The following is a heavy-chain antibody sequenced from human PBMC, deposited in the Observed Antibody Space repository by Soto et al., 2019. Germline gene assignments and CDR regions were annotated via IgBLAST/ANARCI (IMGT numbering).Heavy chain of an antibody. V-gene: IGHV3-30*04. J-gene: IGHJ6*02. CDR1: GFTFSTFA. D-gene: IGHD6-6*01. Sequence: GGSLRLSCAASGFTFSTFAMHWVRQAPGKGLEWVAVISYDGSNQYYAESLKGRFTIARDNSKNTLYLQMNSLRAEDTAVYYCAIRTAARPVGYGMDVWGQGTPVTVSS. CDR2: ISYDGSNQ. CDR3: AIRTAARPVGYGMDV.